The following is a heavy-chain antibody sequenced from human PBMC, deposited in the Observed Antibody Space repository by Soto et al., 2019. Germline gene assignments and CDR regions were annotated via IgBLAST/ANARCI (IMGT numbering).Heavy chain of an antibody. V-gene: IGHV4-31*03. Sequence: SETLSLTCTSSGCSISSGGYYWSWIRQHPGKGLEWIGYIYYSGSTYYNPSLKSRVTISVDTSKNQFSLKLSSVTAADTAVYYCARSREDIVLMVYPYDAFDIWGQGTMVTVSS. J-gene: IGHJ3*02. CDR3: ARSREDIVLMVYPYDAFDI. D-gene: IGHD2-8*01. CDR1: GCSISSGGYY. CDR2: IYYSGST.